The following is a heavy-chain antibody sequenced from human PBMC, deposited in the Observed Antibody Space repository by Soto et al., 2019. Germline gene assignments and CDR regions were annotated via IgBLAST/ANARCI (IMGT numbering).Heavy chain of an antibody. V-gene: IGHV1-18*01. CDR3: ARGVGWEPLDY. CDR2: ISAYNGNT. D-gene: IGHD1-26*01. CDR1: GYTFTIYD. J-gene: IGHJ4*02. Sequence: ASVKVSCKASGYTFTIYDINLVRQATGQGLEWMGWISAYNGNTNYAQKLQGRVTMTTDTSTSTAYMELRSLRSDDTAVYYCARGVGWEPLDYWGQGTLVTVSS.